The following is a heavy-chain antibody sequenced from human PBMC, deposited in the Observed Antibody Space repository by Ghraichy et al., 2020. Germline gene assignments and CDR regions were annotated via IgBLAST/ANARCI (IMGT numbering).Heavy chain of an antibody. Sequence: SETLSLTCAVYGGSFSGYYWNWIRQPPGKGLEWIGGINHSGSTNYNPSLKRRVTISVDTSKNQFSLKLSSVTAADTAVYYCARDDWVRGDAFDIWGQGTIVTVSS. J-gene: IGHJ3*02. CDR3: ARDDWVRGDAFDI. V-gene: IGHV4-34*01. D-gene: IGHD3-10*01. CDR2: INHSGST. CDR1: GGSFSGYY.